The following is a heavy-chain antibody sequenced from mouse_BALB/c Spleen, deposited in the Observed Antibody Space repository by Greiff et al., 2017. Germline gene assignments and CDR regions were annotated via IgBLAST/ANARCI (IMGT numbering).Heavy chain of an antibody. CDR2: ISSGGST. D-gene: IGHD2-14*01. V-gene: IGHV5-6-5*01. CDR3: AREYDGTYAMDY. CDR1: GFTFSSYA. Sequence: EVKLVESGGGLVKPGGSLKLSCAASGFTFSSYAMSWVRQTPEKRLEWVASISSGGSTYYPDRVKGRFTISRDNARNILYLQMSSLRSEDTAMYYCAREYDGTYAMDYWGQGTSVTVSS. J-gene: IGHJ4*01.